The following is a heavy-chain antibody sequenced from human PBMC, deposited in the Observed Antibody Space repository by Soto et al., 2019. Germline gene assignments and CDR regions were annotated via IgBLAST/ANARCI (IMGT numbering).Heavy chain of an antibody. CDR3: ARGIVVVPAYWFDP. J-gene: IGHJ5*02. D-gene: IGHD2-2*01. CDR1: GGPISSYY. CDR2: IYTSGST. Sequence: SETLSLTCTVSGGPISSYYWSWIRQPAGKGLEWIGRIYTSGSTNYNPSLKSRVTMSVDTSKNQFSLKLSSVTAADTAVYYCARGIVVVPAYWFDPWGQGTLVTVSS. V-gene: IGHV4-4*07.